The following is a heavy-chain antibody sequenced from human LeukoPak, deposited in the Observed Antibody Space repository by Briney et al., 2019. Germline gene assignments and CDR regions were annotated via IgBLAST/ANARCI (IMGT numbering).Heavy chain of an antibody. D-gene: IGHD5-18*01. Sequence: SGPALVKPTQTLTLTCTFSGFSLRTSGMCVSWIRQPPGKALERLARIDWDDDKYYSTSLKTRLTISKDTSKNQAVLTMTNMDPVDTATYYCARIHTETYGMDVWGQGTTVTVSS. CDR2: IDWDDDK. J-gene: IGHJ6*02. CDR3: ARIHTETYGMDV. V-gene: IGHV2-70*11. CDR1: GFSLRTSGMC.